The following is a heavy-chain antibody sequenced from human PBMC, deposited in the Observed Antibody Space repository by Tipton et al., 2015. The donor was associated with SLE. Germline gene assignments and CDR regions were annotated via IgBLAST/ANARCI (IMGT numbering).Heavy chain of an antibody. D-gene: IGHD1-1*01. CDR1: TYSISNGHY. CDR3: ARGQLMGRAAPYIDV. J-gene: IGHJ6*03. Sequence: TLSLTCSVSTYSISNGHYWAWVRQPPGKGLEWIGTVYHTGNTYYNPSLKSRVTMSVDTSKNQFSLKLNSVTAADTAVYYCARGQLMGRAAPYIDVWGRGTTVIVSS. V-gene: IGHV4-38-2*02. CDR2: VYHTGNT.